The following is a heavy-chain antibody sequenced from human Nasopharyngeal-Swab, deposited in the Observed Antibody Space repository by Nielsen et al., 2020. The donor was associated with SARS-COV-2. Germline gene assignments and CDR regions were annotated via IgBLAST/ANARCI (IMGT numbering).Heavy chain of an antibody. V-gene: IGHV3-48*04. CDR2: ISHSSSTI. CDR1: GFTFSTYS. CDR3: ARDGLDYDFWSAYSMDV. D-gene: IGHD3-3*01. J-gene: IGHJ6*02. Sequence: GGSLRLSCAASGFTFSTYSMNWVRQAPGKGLEWVSYISHSSSTIYYADSVNGRFTISRDNAKNSLYLQMNSLRAEDTAVYYCARDGLDYDFWSAYSMDVWGQGTTVTVSS.